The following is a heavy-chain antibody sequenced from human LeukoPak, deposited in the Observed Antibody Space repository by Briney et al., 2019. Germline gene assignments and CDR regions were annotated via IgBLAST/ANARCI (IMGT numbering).Heavy chain of an antibody. J-gene: IGHJ4*02. D-gene: IGHD5-18*01. CDR3: ARRQLWYRPFDY. CDR1: GYTFTEYY. Sequence: ASVKVSCKTSGYTFTEYYIHWVRQAPGHGLEWMGWINPNSGGTNYAQRFQGRVTMTRDTSISTAYMELSRLRSDDMAVYYCARRQLWYRPFDYWGQGTLVTVSS. V-gene: IGHV1-2*02. CDR2: INPNSGGT.